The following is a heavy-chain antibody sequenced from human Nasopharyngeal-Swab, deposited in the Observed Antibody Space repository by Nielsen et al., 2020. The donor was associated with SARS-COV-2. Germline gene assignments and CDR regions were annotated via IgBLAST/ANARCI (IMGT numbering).Heavy chain of an antibody. CDR2: IKQDGSEK. V-gene: IGHV3-7*01. J-gene: IGHJ4*02. CDR3: ARAEGIASY. Sequence: VRQAPGKGLEWVANIKQDGSEKYYVDSVKGRFTISRDNAKNSLYLQMNSLRAEDTAVYYCARAEGIASYWGQGTLVTVSS. D-gene: IGHD2-15*01.